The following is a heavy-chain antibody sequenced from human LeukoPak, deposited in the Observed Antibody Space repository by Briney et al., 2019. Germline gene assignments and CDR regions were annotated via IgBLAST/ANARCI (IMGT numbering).Heavy chain of an antibody. CDR2: ISYDGSNK. J-gene: IGHJ4*02. CDR3: ARTRIGRVSSSYIFDY. D-gene: IGHD6-13*01. V-gene: IGHV3-30*03. Sequence: GGSLRLSCAASGFTFSSYGMHWVRQAPGKGLEWVAVISYDGSNKYYADSVKGRFTISRDNSKNTLYLQMNSLRAEDTAVYYCARTRIGRVSSSYIFDYWAREPWSPSPQ. CDR1: GFTFSSYG.